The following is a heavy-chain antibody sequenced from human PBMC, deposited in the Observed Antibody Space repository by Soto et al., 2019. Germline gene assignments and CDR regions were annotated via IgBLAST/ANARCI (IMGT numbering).Heavy chain of an antibody. CDR1: GGTFSSYA. D-gene: IGHD4-4*01. CDR3: ARDRTTVTGGGFDY. V-gene: IGHV1-69*01. J-gene: IGHJ4*02. CDR2: IIPIFGTA. Sequence: QVQLVQSGAEVKKPGSSMTVSCKASGGTFSSYAISWVRQAPGQGLEWMGGIIPIFGTANYAQKLQGRVTITADESTSTAYMELSSLRSEDTAVYYCARDRTTVTGGGFDYWGQGTLVTVSS.